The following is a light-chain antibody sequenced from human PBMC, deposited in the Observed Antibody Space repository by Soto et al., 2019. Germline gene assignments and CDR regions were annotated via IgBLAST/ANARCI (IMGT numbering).Light chain of an antibody. V-gene: IGKV1-5*03. CDR1: QNINSW. CDR3: QQYNVYSWT. Sequence: DIHMTQSPSTLSASVGDRVTITCRASQNINSWLARYQQKPGKAPKLLIYEASSLGKGVPARFGGSGSGTEFTLTISSLQPDDFATYYCQQYNVYSWTFGQGTKVEIK. J-gene: IGKJ1*01. CDR2: EAS.